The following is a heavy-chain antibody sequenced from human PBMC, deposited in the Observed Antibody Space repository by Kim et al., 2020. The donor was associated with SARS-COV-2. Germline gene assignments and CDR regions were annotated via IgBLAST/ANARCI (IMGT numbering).Heavy chain of an antibody. CDR3: AKDRGFGSIHLGSDY. D-gene: IGHD3-10*01. J-gene: IGHJ4*02. Sequence: GGSLRLSCAASGFTFSSFAMTWLRQAPGKGLEWVSTISGSGSMTYYADSVKGLFNISRENSKNTLYLQMNSLRPEDTAVYYCAKDRGFGSIHLGSDYWGQGTLVTVSS. CDR1: GFTFSSFA. CDR2: ISGSGSMT. V-gene: IGHV3-23*01.